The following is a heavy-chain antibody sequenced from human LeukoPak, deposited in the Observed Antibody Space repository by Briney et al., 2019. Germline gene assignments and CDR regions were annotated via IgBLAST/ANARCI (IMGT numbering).Heavy chain of an antibody. J-gene: IGHJ4*02. V-gene: IGHV3-21*01. CDR2: ISSSSSYI. CDR1: GFTFSSYS. D-gene: IGHD6-19*01. Sequence: GGSLRLPCAASGFTFSSYSMNWVRQAPGKGLEWVSSISSSSSYIYYADSVKGRFTISRDNSKNTLYLQMNSLRAEDTAVYYCAKFRSGEHPPQWLVQTTPVEDYWGQGTLVTVSS. CDR3: AKFRSGEHPPQWLVQTTPVEDY.